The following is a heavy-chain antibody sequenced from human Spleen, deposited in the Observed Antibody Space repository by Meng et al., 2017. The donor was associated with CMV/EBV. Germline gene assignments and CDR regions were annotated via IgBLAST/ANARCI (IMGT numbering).Heavy chain of an antibody. D-gene: IGHD2-2*01. Sequence: LSSYWGSWVRQAQGKGLEGVANIKQEVSEKYYVDSVKGRFTISRDNAKNSLYLQMNSLRAEDTAVYYCARGRKIGYCSSTSCWGYVDYWGQGTLVTVSS. V-gene: IGHV3-7*01. CDR2: IKQEVSEK. CDR3: ARGRKIGYCSSTSCWGYVDY. CDR1: LSSYW. J-gene: IGHJ4*02.